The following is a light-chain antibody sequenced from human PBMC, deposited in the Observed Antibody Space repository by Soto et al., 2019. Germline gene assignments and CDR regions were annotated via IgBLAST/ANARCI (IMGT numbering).Light chain of an antibody. CDR2: ANG. J-gene: IGLJ1*01. CDR1: SSNIGAGYD. CDR3: QSYDRSLSGYV. V-gene: IGLV1-40*01. Sequence: QSVLTQQPSVSGAPGQRVTISCTGSSSNIGAGYDVPWYQQLPGTAHKLLIYANGNRPSGVPDRFSGSKSGTSASLAITGLQAEDEADYYCQSYDRSLSGYVLGTGTKVTVL.